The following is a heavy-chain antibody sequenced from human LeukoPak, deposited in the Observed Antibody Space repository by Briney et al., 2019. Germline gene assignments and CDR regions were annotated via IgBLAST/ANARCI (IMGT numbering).Heavy chain of an antibody. Sequence: PSETLSLTCTVSGGSISSYYWSWIRQPPGKGLEWIGYIYYSGSTNYNPSLKNRVTISVDTSKNQFSLKLSSVTAADTAVYYCARSGGNSPHFDYWGQGTLVTVSS. D-gene: IGHD4-23*01. CDR3: ARSGGNSPHFDY. V-gene: IGHV4-59*01. CDR1: GGSISSYY. CDR2: IYYSGST. J-gene: IGHJ4*02.